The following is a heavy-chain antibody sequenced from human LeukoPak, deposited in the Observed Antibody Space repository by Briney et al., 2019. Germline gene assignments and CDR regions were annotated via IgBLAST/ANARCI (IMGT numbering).Heavy chain of an antibody. CDR2: IYDSGST. CDR3: SGARTYCSGGSGYAWYFQH. CDR1: GGSISSYY. D-gene: IGHD2-15*01. Sequence: SETLSLTCTVSGGSISSYYWSWIRQPPGKGLEWIAYIYDSGSTKYNPSLKSRVTISLDTTKNQFSLKLSSMTAADTAVHYCSGARTYCSGGSGYAWYFQHWGQGTLVTVSS. V-gene: IGHV4-59*01. J-gene: IGHJ1*01.